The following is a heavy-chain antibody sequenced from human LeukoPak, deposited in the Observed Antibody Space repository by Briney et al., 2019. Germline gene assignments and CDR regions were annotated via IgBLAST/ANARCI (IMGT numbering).Heavy chain of an antibody. CDR1: GGSISSYY. J-gene: IGHJ6*02. Sequence: SETLSLTCTVSGGSISSYYWSWIRQPPGKGLEWIGYIYYSGSTSYNPSLKSRVTISVDTSRNQFSLKLSSVTAADTAVYYCARSLGYCSGGSCFGWYYYGMDVWGQGTTVTVSS. CDR2: IYYSGST. CDR3: ARSLGYCSGGSCFGWYYYGMDV. D-gene: IGHD2-15*01. V-gene: IGHV4-59*12.